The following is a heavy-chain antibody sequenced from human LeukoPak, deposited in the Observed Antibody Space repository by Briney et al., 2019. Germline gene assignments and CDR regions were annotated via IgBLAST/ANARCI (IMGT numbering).Heavy chain of an antibody. CDR2: INPNSGGT. CDR1: GYTFTGYY. Sequence: ASVKVSCKASGYTFTGYYMHWVRQAPGQGLEWMGWINPNSGGTNYAQKFQGRVTMTRDTSISTAYMGLGRLRSDDTAVYYCARDRGLWLVTAIGAFDIWGQGTMVTVSS. J-gene: IGHJ3*02. D-gene: IGHD2-21*02. V-gene: IGHV1-2*02. CDR3: ARDRGLWLVTAIGAFDI.